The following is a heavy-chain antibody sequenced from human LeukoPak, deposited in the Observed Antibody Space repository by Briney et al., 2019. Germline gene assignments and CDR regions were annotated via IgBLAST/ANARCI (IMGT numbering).Heavy chain of an antibody. CDR2: IYYSGST. D-gene: IGHD1-26*01. CDR3: VRVSGLYFDY. Sequence: SETLSLPYPVCGGSIHHNVLRGWDRQPPGKGLEWLGQIYYSGSTNYNPSLKSRVTISVDKSKNQFSLKLSSVTAADTAVYYCVRVSGLYFDYWGQGTLVTVSS. V-gene: IGHV4-4*02. CDR1: GGSIHHNVL. J-gene: IGHJ4*02.